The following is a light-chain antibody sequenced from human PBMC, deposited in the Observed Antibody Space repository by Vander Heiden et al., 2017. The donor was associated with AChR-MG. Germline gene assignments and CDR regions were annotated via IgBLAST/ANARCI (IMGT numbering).Light chain of an antibody. J-gene: IGKJ4*01. CDR3: QQRSNLLT. Sequence: EIVLTQSPATLSLSPGERATLSCRASQSVSSYLAWYQQKPGQAPRLLIYDASNRATGIPARFSGSGSGTDFTLTISSLEPEDFAVYYWQQRSNLLTFGGGTKVGIK. V-gene: IGKV3-11*01. CDR2: DAS. CDR1: QSVSSY.